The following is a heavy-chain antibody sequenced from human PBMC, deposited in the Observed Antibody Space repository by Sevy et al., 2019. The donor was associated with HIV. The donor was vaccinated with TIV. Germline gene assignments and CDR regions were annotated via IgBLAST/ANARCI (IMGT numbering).Heavy chain of an antibody. Sequence: GGSLRLSCAASGFSLSNYEMNWVRQAPGKGLEWISFVSSSGKTIYYADSVKGRFTISRDNAKNSLSLQMNSLRPEDTAIYYCARDEMDCSAGRCHRPFDIWGQGALVTVSS. J-gene: IGHJ4*02. D-gene: IGHD2-15*01. V-gene: IGHV3-48*03. CDR2: VSSSGKTI. CDR3: ARDEMDCSAGRCHRPFDI. CDR1: GFSLSNYE.